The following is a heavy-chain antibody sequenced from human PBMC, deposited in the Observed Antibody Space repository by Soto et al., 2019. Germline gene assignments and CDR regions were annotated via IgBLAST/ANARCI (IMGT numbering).Heavy chain of an antibody. J-gene: IGHJ6*04. Sequence: VASVKVSCKASGYTFTNYYIDWVRRAPGQGLEWMGIINPNGGSTTYVQKFQGRVTMTRDTSTSTVYMELSSLRSEDTAVYYCAAETSYSSGMDVWGKGTTVTVSS. D-gene: IGHD6-19*01. CDR2: INPNGGST. V-gene: IGHV1-46*01. CDR3: AAETSYSSGMDV. CDR1: GYTFTNYY.